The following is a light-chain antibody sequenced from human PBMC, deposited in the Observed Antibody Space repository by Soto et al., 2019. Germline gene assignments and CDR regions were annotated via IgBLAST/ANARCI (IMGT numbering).Light chain of an antibody. J-gene: IGLJ2*01. CDR3: AAWHDSLNGVL. V-gene: IGLV2-8*01. Sequence: QSALTQPPSASGSPGQSVSISCTGTSSDVGGYNYVSWYQQHPGKAPKLMIYEVSKRPSGVPDRFSGSKSGSSASLAISGLQSEDEADYYCAAWHDSLNGVLFGGGTKLTVL. CDR2: EVS. CDR1: SSDVGGYNY.